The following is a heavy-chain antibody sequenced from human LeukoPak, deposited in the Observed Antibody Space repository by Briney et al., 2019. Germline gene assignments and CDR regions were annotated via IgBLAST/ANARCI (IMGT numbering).Heavy chain of an antibody. D-gene: IGHD6-13*01. V-gene: IGHV3-74*01. Sequence: GGSLRLSCAASGFTFTTSWMHWFRQAPGKGLVWVSRIESDGTSTTYADSVKGRFTISRDNAKNTLYLQMNSLRAEDTAVYYCARDQYSSTWYRGAFDVWDQGTMVSVSS. CDR3: ARDQYSSTWYRGAFDV. CDR1: GFTFTTSW. J-gene: IGHJ3*01. CDR2: IESDGTST.